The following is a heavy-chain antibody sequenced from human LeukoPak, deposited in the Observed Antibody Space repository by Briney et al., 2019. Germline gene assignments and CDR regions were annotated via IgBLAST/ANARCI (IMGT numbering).Heavy chain of an antibody. CDR2: ISPSGDIT. Sequence: PGRSLRLSCAASGFTFRNHGMDWVRQAPGKGLEWVSGISPSGDITYYADSVKGRFTISRDNSKNTLYLEVISLTAEDTAVYYCAKDDAWLRFGEWSQGTLVTVSS. J-gene: IGHJ4*02. D-gene: IGHD3-10*01. CDR1: GFTFRNHG. CDR3: AKDDAWLRFGE. V-gene: IGHV3-23*01.